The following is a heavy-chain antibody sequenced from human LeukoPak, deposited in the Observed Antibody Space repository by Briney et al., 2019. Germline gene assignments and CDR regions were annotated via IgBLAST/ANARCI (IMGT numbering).Heavy chain of an antibody. CDR2: IKEDGSAE. D-gene: IGHD4-23*01. CDR1: GFTFSNYW. CDR3: ARDPFGWNSCDS. Sequence: GGSLRLSCVASGFTFSNYWMTWVRQAPGKGLEWVANIKEDGSAEDYVDSVKGRFTISRDNAKNSLYLQMNSLRAEDTAIYYCARDPFGWNSCDSWGQGTLVTVSS. V-gene: IGHV3-7*01. J-gene: IGHJ5*01.